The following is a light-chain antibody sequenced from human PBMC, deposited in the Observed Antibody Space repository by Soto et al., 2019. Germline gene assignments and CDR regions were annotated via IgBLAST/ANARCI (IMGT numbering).Light chain of an antibody. CDR3: AAWDDSLSGQV. Sequence: QSVLTQPTSASGTPGQRVTISCSGSSSNIGSNYVYWYQQLPVTAPTLLIYRNNQRPSGVPDRFSGSKSGISASLAISGLRSEDEADYYCAAWDDSLSGQVFGTGTKVTV. CDR2: RNN. CDR1: SSNIGSNY. J-gene: IGLJ1*01. V-gene: IGLV1-47*01.